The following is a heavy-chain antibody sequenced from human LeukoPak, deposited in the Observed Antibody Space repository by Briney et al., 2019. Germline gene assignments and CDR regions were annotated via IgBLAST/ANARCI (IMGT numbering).Heavy chain of an antibody. CDR1: GGSISSYY. Sequence: SETLSLTCTVSGGSISSYYWSWIRQPPGKGLEWIGYIYYSGSTNYNPSLKSRVTISVDTSKNQFSLKLSSVTAADTAVYYCARHDGVLATFDYWGQGTLVTVSS. CDR3: ARHDGVLATFDY. D-gene: IGHD4/OR15-4a*01. CDR2: IYYSGST. V-gene: IGHV4-59*08. J-gene: IGHJ4*02.